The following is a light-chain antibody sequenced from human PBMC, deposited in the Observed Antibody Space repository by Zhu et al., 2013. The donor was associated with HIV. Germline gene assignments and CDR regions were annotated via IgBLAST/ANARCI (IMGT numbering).Light chain of an antibody. Sequence: SYELTQPPSVSVSPGQTASITCSGDKLGDNFASWYQHKPGQSPVLVIFQDSRRPSGVPDRFSGSKSGNTASLTVSGLQAEDEADYYCSSYTSSSTPCVFGTGTKVTVL. CDR2: QDS. J-gene: IGLJ1*01. V-gene: IGLV3-1*01. CDR1: KLGDNF. CDR3: SSYTSSSTPCV.